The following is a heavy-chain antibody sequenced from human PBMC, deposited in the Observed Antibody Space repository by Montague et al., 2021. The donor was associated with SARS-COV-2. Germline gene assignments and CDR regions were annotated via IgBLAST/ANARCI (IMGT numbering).Heavy chain of an antibody. J-gene: IGHJ4*02. V-gene: IGHV6-1*01. Sequence: CAISGDSVFSNSLAWSWIRQSLSRVLEWLGRTYYDSKWYRDYAPAVKGRLTVNPDATKNEFSLELNYVTPEYTFVYYCVRYSGWFYFDFWGQGTLVTVSS. CDR2: TYYDSKWYR. D-gene: IGHD6-19*01. CDR3: VRYSGWFYFDF. CDR1: GDSVFSNSLA.